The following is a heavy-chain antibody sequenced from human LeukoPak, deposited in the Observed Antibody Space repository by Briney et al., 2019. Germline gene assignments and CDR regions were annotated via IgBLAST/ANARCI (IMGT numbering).Heavy chain of an antibody. Sequence: GGSLRLSCAASGFTFSSYAMSWVRQAPGKGLEWVSTISGSSDSTYYADSVKGRFTISRDKSKNTLYLQMNSLRAEDTAVYYCANALAGYYDFWSGYSSPLGYYYMDVWGKGTTVTVSS. CDR2: ISGSSDST. CDR1: GFTFSSYA. J-gene: IGHJ6*03. V-gene: IGHV3-23*01. CDR3: ANALAGYYDFWSGYSSPLGYYYMDV. D-gene: IGHD3-3*01.